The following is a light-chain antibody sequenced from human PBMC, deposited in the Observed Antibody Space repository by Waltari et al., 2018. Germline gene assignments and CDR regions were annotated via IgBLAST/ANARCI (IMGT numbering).Light chain of an antibody. CDR1: NIGTNS. CDR2: YDS. J-gene: IGLJ1*01. Sequence: SYVLTQPLSASVAPGETARITCGGNNIGTNSVQRYRKKPGQAPVLVISYDSDRPSGIPERFSGSNSGDTATLTISRVEAGDEADYYCQVWDANNEPGLFGTGTEVTV. V-gene: IGLV3-21*01. CDR3: QVWDANNEPGL.